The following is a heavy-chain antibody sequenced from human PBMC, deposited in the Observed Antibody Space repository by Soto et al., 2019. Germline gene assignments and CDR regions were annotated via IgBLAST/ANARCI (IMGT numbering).Heavy chain of an antibody. CDR1: GGSVSSGGVY. CDR2: IYNSGST. V-gene: IGHV4-31*03. CDR3: ARLRSAAMAYYYYYMGV. D-gene: IGHD2-2*01. Sequence: PSESLSLTCTVSGGSVSSGGVYWGWIRQHPGKGLEWNGYIYNSGSTYYNPSLKSRVTMSLDTSTNQFSLELCSVTAADTALYYCARLRSAAMAYYYYYMGVWGKGTTVTVSS. J-gene: IGHJ6*03.